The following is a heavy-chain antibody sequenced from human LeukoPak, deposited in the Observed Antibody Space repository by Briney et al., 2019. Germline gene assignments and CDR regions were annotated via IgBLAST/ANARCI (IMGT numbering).Heavy chain of an antibody. Sequence: GGSLRLSCAASGFSFSTYAMSWVRQAPGKGLEWVSAISGSGGNTYYADSVKGRFTISRDNSKNTLYLQMNSLRAEDTAVYYCAKDRGFGAAAGHSFYFDYWAREPWSPSPQ. D-gene: IGHD6-25*01. CDR2: ISGSGGNT. V-gene: IGHV3-23*01. J-gene: IGHJ4*02. CDR3: AKDRGFGAAAGHSFYFDY. CDR1: GFSFSTYA.